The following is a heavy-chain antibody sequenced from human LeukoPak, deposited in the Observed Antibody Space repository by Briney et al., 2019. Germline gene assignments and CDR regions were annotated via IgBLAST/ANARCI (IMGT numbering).Heavy chain of an antibody. J-gene: IGHJ4*02. D-gene: IGHD1-26*01. V-gene: IGHV4-39*01. CDR1: NDSISSYY. CDR2: IYYSGST. Sequence: SETLSLTCTVSNDSISSYYWSWIRQPPGKGLEWIGSIYYSGSTYHNPSLKSRVTISVDTSKNQFSLKLSSVTAADTAVYYCARPGGPTIPFDYWGQGTLVTVSS. CDR3: ARPGGPTIPFDY.